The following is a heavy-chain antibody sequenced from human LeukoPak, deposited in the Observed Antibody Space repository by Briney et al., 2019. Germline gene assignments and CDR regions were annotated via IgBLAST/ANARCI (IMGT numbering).Heavy chain of an antibody. CDR1: GFTFSSYG. V-gene: IGHV3-33*06. J-gene: IGHJ3*02. CDR3: AKGSMIVVAHDAFDI. Sequence: GRSLRLSCAASGFTFSSYGMHWVRQAPGKGLEWVAVIWYDGSNKYYADSVKGRFTISRDNSKNTLYLQMNSLRAEDTAAYYCAKGSMIVVAHDAFDIWGQGTMVTVSS. CDR2: IWYDGSNK. D-gene: IGHD3-22*01.